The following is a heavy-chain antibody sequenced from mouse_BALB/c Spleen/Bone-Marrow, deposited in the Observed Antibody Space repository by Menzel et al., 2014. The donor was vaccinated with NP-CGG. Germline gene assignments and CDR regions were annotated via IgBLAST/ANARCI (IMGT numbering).Heavy chain of an antibody. Sequence: EVQGVESGGGLVEPGGSLKLSCAASGFTFSSYAMSWVRQTPEKRLEWVASIISGGSTYYPDSVKGRFTISRDNARNLLYLQMSSLRSEDTAMYYCARGGYYYFDSWGQGTTLTVSS. D-gene: IGHD1-2*01. CDR3: ARGGYYYFDS. V-gene: IGHV5-6-5*01. J-gene: IGHJ2*01. CDR2: IISGGST. CDR1: GFTFSSYA.